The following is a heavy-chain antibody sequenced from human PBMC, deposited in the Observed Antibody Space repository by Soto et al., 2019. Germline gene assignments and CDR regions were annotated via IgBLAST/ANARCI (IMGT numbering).Heavy chain of an antibody. CDR3: ARELPSIYEILTGWNYYYGMDV. D-gene: IGHD3-9*01. V-gene: IGHV4-4*07. CDR2: IYTTGST. CDR1: GGSMSNYY. Sequence: SETLSLTCTVSGGSMSNYYWSWIRQPAGKGLEWIGRIYTTGSTHYNPSLKSRVTLSIDMSKNQFSLKLNSVTAADTAVYYCARELPSIYEILTGWNYYYGMDVWGQGTTVTVSS. J-gene: IGHJ6*02.